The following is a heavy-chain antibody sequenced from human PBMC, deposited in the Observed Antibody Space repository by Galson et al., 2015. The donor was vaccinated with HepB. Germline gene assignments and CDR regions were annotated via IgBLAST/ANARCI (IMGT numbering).Heavy chain of an antibody. CDR3: ARDEPQVGLEWLLSPFGY. D-gene: IGHD3-3*01. CDR2: ISAYNGNT. CDR1: GYTFTSYG. V-gene: IGHV1-18*04. J-gene: IGHJ4*02. Sequence: SVKVSCKASGYTFTSYGISWVRQAPGQGLEWMGWISAYNGNTNYAQKLQGRVTMTTDTSTSTAYMELRSLRSDDTAVYYCARDEPQVGLEWLLSPFGYWGQGTLVTVSS.